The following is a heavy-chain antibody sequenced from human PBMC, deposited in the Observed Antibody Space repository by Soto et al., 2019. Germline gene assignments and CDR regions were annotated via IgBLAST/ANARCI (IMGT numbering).Heavy chain of an antibody. V-gene: IGHV1-69*12. J-gene: IGHJ5*02. D-gene: IGHD5-12*01. Sequence: QVQLVQSGTGVKKPGSSVKVSCEASGGTFINYAFTWVRQAPGQGLEWMGGITPIFGTRNYAQKFQGRVTLTADESTSTVYMEEHSLTSEHTAVHHCARGQGLVAAPTRTNWLDPWGKGPLLAVSS. CDR1: GGTFINYA. CDR2: ITPIFGTR. CDR3: ARGQGLVAAPTRTNWLDP.